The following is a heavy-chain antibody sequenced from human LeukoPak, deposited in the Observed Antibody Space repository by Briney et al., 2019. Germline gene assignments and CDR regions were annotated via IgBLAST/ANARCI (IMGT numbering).Heavy chain of an antibody. Sequence: SETLSLTCAVYGGSFSGYYWSWIRQPPGKGLEWIGEINHSGSTNYNPSLKSRVTISVDTSKNQFSLKLSSVTAADTAVYYCASYQGMFDHWGQGTLVTVSS. J-gene: IGHJ4*02. CDR3: ASYQGMFDH. CDR2: INHSGST. V-gene: IGHV4-34*01. D-gene: IGHD2-2*01. CDR1: GGSFSGYY.